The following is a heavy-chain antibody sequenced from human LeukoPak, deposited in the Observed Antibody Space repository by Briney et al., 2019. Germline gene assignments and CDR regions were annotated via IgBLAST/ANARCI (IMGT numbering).Heavy chain of an antibody. CDR1: GFTFSDYW. V-gene: IGHV3-7*01. J-gene: IGHJ4*02. CDR3: ARKVGDY. D-gene: IGHD3-16*01. CDR2: INQDVSVS. Sequence: PGGSLRLSCAASGFTFSDYWMSWVRQAPGQGLEWVANINQDVSVSHYIDSVKGRFTISRDNAKNSLFLQMNRLRAEDTALYYCARKVGDYWGQGTLVTVSS.